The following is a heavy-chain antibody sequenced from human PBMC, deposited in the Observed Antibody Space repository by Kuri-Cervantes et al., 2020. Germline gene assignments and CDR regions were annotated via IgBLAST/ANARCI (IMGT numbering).Heavy chain of an antibody. CDR1: GFIFSNYS. CDR3: ARDYSSGWLPFDY. Sequence: GGSLRLSCAASGFIFSNYSMNWVRQAPGKGLEWVSSISTTGSHTYYADAMKGRFTISRDNAKNSLYLQMNSLRAEDTAVYYCARDYSSGWLPFDYWGQGTLVTVSS. D-gene: IGHD6-19*01. V-gene: IGHV3-21*03. J-gene: IGHJ4*02. CDR2: ISTTGSHT.